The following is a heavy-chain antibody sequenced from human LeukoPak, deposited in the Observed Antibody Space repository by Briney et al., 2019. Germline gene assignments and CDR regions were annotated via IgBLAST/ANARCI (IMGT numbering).Heavy chain of an antibody. CDR1: GYSISSGYY. D-gene: IGHD3-9*01. CDR2: IYHSGST. J-gene: IGHJ3*02. V-gene: IGHV4-38-2*02. Sequence: PSETLSLTCTVSGYSISSGYYWGWIRQPPGKGLEWIGSIYHSGSTYYNPSLKSRVAMSVDTSKNQFSLKLSSVTAADTAAYYCARVRTYYDIHAAFDIWGQGTMVTVSS. CDR3: ARVRTYYDIHAAFDI.